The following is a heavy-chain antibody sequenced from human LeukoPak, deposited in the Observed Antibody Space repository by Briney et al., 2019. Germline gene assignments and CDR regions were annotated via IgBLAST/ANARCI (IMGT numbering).Heavy chain of an antibody. CDR1: GGSISSSSYY. D-gene: IGHD2-2*01. J-gene: IGHJ6*03. CDR2: IYYSGST. CDR3: ARRYCSSTSCSRGDYYYYMDV. Sequence: SETLSLTCTVSGGSISSSSYYWGWIRQPPGKGLEWIGSIYYSGSTYYNPSLKSRVTISVDTSKNQFSLKLSSVTAADTAVYYCARRYCSSTSCSRGDYYYYMDVWGKGTTVTVSS. V-gene: IGHV4-39*07.